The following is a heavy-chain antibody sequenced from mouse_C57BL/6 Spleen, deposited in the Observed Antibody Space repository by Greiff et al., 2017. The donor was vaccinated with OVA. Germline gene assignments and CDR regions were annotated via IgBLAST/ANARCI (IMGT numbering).Heavy chain of an antibody. CDR1: GYTFTNYW. CDR3: ARGDGSSYLYAMDY. CDR2: IYPGGGYT. D-gene: IGHD1-1*01. Sequence: VQLQQSGAELVRPGTSVKMSCKASGYTFTNYWIGWAKQRPGHGLEWIGDIYPGGGYTNYNEKFKGKATLTADKSSSTAYMQFSSLTSEDSAIYYCARGDGSSYLYAMDYWGQGTSVTVSS. V-gene: IGHV1-63*01. J-gene: IGHJ4*01.